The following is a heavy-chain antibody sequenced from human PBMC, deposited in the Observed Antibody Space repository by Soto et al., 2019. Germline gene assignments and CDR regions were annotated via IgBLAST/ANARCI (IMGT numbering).Heavy chain of an antibody. CDR3: ARGPPLRFLEWLLFDY. CDR2: INSNSGGT. V-gene: IGHV1-2*04. J-gene: IGHJ4*02. D-gene: IGHD3-3*01. Sequence: QVQLVQSGAEVKKPGASVKVSCKASGYTFTGYYMHWVRQAPGQGLEWMGWINSNSGGTNYAQKFQGWVTMTRDTSISTAYMELSRLRSDDTAVYYCARGPPLRFLEWLLFDYWGQGTLVTVSS. CDR1: GYTFTGYY.